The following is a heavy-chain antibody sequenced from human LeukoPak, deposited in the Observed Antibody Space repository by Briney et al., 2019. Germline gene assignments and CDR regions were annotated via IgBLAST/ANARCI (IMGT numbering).Heavy chain of an antibody. V-gene: IGHV3-23*01. D-gene: IGHD6-19*01. CDR2: ISGSGGST. Sequence: PGGSLRLSCAASGFTFSSYAMSWVRQAPGKGLEWVSAISGSGGSTYYADSVKGRFTISRDNSKNTLYLQMNSLRAEDTAVYYCAKEQVYSSGWYTDFDYWGQGTLVTVSS. J-gene: IGHJ4*02. CDR3: AKEQVYSSGWYTDFDY. CDR1: GFTFSSYA.